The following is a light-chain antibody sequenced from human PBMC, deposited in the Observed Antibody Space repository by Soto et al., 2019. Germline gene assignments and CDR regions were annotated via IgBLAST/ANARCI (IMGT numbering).Light chain of an antibody. CDR2: ENG. Sequence: SSELTQPPSVSVSPGQIASITCSGDKLESKYICWFQQKSGQSPVLVIYENGKRPSGIPERFSGSNSGSTATLTISGTQAMDEADYYCQAWDSSTAVFGGGTKLTVL. J-gene: IGLJ2*01. CDR1: KLESKY. V-gene: IGLV3-1*01. CDR3: QAWDSSTAV.